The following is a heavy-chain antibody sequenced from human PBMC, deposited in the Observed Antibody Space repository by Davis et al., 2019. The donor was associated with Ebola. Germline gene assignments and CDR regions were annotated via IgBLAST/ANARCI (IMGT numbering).Heavy chain of an antibody. Sequence: SETLSLTCAVYGGSFSGYYWSWIRQPPGKGLEWIGYIYYSGSTNYNPSLKSRVTISVDTSKNQFSLKLSSVTAADTAVYYCARAVQWAFDYWGQGTLVTVSS. CDR1: GGSFSGYY. CDR2: IYYSGST. V-gene: IGHV4-59*12. J-gene: IGHJ4*02. D-gene: IGHD1-26*01. CDR3: ARAVQWAFDY.